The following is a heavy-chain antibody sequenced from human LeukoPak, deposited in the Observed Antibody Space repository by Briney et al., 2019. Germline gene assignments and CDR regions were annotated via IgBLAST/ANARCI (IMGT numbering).Heavy chain of an antibody. J-gene: IGHJ6*03. CDR3: ARAGMETDPLDYYYYMDV. Sequence: PGGSLRLSCAASGFTFSSYWMSWVRQAPGKGLEGVANIKQEGSEKYYVDSVKGRFTISRHNAKNSLYLQMNSLRGEETAVYYCARAGMETDPLDYYYYMDVWGKGTTVTVSS. V-gene: IGHV3-7*04. CDR2: IKQEGSEK. CDR1: GFTFSSYW. D-gene: IGHD5-18*01.